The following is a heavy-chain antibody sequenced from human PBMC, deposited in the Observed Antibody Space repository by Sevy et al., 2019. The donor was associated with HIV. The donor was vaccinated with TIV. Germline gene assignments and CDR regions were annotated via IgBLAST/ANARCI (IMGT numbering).Heavy chain of an antibody. J-gene: IGHJ6*02. CDR3: AGAGFRASGIYYYGLDV. D-gene: IGHD1-26*01. V-gene: IGHV1-2*06. CDR1: GYTFTGYY. CDR2: INPNSGGT. Sequence: ASVKVSCKASGYTFTGYYMHWVRQAPGQGLEWMGRINPNSGGTNYAQKFQGRVTMTRDTSISTASMELSRLRFDGTAVYYCAGAGFRASGIYYYGLDVWGQGTTVTVSS.